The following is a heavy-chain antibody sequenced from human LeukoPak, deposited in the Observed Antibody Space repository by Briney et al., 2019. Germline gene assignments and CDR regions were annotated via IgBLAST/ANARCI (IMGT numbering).Heavy chain of an antibody. J-gene: IGHJ4*02. D-gene: IGHD5-18*01. CDR2: INPNSGGT. V-gene: IGHV1-2*06. CDR3: ARDRDTAMVVFGY. CDR1: GYTFTGYY. Sequence: ASVKVSCKASGYTFTGYYMHWVRQAPGQGLEWMGRINPNSGGTNYAQKFQGRVTMTRDTSISTAYMELSRLRSDDTAVYYCARDRDTAMVVFGYWGQGTLVTVSS.